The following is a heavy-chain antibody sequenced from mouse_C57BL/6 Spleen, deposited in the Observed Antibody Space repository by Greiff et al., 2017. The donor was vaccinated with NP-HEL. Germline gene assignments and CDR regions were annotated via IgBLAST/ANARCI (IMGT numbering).Heavy chain of an antibody. CDR3: ARDTTVVAHFDY. CDR1: GYSFTSYY. V-gene: IGHV1-66*01. D-gene: IGHD1-1*01. Sequence: QVQLQQSGPELVKPGASVKISCKASGYSFTSYYIHWVKQRPGQGLEWIGWIYPGSGNTKYNEKFKGKATLTADTSSSTAYMQLSSLTSEDSAVYYCARDTTVVAHFDYWGQGTTLTVSS. J-gene: IGHJ2*01. CDR2: IYPGSGNT.